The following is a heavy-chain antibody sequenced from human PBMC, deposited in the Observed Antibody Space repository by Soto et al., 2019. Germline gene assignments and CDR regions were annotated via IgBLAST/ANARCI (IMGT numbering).Heavy chain of an antibody. Sequence: QLHLVQSGAVVKKPGASVTVSCSASGYPVTAYYMHWVRQAPGRGLEWMGGINPATGAAKYTQTFPGRVPMTRDTSTSTVFMELSGLKSGDTAVFYCARGGGVGVAGSAAFDMWGQGTLVTVSS. CDR2: INPATGAA. J-gene: IGHJ3*02. D-gene: IGHD3-3*01. V-gene: IGHV1-2*02. CDR3: ARGGGVGVAGSAAFDM. CDR1: GYPVTAYY.